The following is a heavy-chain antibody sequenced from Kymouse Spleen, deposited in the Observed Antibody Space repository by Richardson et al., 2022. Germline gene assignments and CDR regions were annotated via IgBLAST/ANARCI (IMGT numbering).Heavy chain of an antibody. CDR1: GFTFSSYS. Sequence: EVQLVESGGGLVQPGGSLRLSCAASGFTFSSYSMNWVRQAPGKGLEWVSYISSSSSTIYYADSVKGRFTISRDNAKNSLYLQMNSLRDEDTAVYYCARDGELHYYYYGMDVWGQGTTVTVSS. CDR2: ISSSSSTI. D-gene: IGHD1-26*01. V-gene: IGHV3-48*02. CDR3: ARDGELHYYYYGMDV. J-gene: IGHJ6*02.